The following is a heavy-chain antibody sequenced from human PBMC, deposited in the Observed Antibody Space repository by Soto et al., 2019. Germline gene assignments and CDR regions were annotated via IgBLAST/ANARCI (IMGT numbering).Heavy chain of an antibody. CDR2: ISYDGSNK. CDR3: ARGSPGSYLKGYYFDY. D-gene: IGHD1-26*01. CDR1: GFTFSSYG. J-gene: IGHJ4*02. Sequence: GGSLRLSCAASGFTFSSYGMHWVRQAPGKGLEWVAVISYDGSNKYYADSVKGRFTISRDNSKNTLYLQMNSLRAEDTAVYYCARGSPGSYLKGYYFDYWGQGTLVTVSS. V-gene: IGHV3-30*03.